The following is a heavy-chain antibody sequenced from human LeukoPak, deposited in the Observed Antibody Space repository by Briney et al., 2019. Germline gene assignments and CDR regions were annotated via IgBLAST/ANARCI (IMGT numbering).Heavy chain of an antibody. CDR1: GFTFSTYW. D-gene: IGHD2-2*01. J-gene: IGHJ4*02. Sequence: GGSLRPSCAASGFTFSTYWMSWVRQAPGKGLEWVANIEQDGSDKYYVDSVKGRFTISRDNAKNSLFLQMNSLRAEDTAVYYCARVRCSSNSCFPDYWGQGTLVTVSS. CDR2: IEQDGSDK. V-gene: IGHV3-7*01. CDR3: ARVRCSSNSCFPDY.